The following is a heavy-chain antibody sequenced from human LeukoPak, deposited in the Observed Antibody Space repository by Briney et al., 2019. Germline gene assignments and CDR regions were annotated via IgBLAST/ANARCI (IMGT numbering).Heavy chain of an antibody. CDR1: GITFNSYT. Sequence: GGSLRLSCAASGITFNSYTMNWVRQAPGKGLEWVSSISSSSSYIYYAASVKGRFTISRDNAKNSLYLQMNSLRAEDTAVYYCARAPMNDYVWGSYTYYFDYWGQGTLVTVSS. CDR3: ARAPMNDYVWGSYTYYFDY. CDR2: ISSSSSYI. V-gene: IGHV3-21*01. J-gene: IGHJ4*02. D-gene: IGHD3-16*01.